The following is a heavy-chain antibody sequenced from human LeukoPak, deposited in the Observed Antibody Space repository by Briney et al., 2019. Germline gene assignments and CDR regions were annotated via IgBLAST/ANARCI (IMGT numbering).Heavy chain of an antibody. CDR3: ARGVFWVRYFDY. CDR2: INHSGST. V-gene: IGHV4-34*01. Sequence: SETLSLTCTVSGGSITSYYWSWIRQPPGKGLEWIGEINHSGSTNYNPSLKSRVTISVDTSKNQFSLKLSSVTAADTAVYYCARGVFWVRYFDYWGQGTLVTVSS. D-gene: IGHD3-10*02. J-gene: IGHJ4*02. CDR1: GGSITSYY.